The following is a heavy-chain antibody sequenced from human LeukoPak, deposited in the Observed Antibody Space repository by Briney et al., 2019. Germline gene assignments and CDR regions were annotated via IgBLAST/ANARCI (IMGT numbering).Heavy chain of an antibody. CDR3: ARAIGAWVITDYYYYYVDV. J-gene: IGHJ6*03. Sequence: ASVKVSCKASGGTFSSYAISWVRQAPGQGLEWMGGIIPIFGTANYAQKFQGRVTITTDESTSTAYMELSSLRSEDTAVYYCARAIGAWVITDYYYYYVDVWGKGTTVTVSS. V-gene: IGHV1-69*05. CDR2: IIPIFGTA. D-gene: IGHD3-22*01. CDR1: GGTFSSYA.